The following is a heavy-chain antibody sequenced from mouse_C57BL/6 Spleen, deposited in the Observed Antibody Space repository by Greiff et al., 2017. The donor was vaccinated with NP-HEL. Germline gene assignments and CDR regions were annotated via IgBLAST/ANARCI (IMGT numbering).Heavy chain of an antibody. CDR1: GYSITSGYY. Sequence: EVQLQESGPGLVKPSQSLSLTCSVTGYSITSGYYWNWIRQFPGNKLEWMGYISYDGSNNYNPPLKNRISITRDTSKNQFFLKLNSVTTEDTATYYCASHYGSSSAWFAYWGQGTLVTVSA. D-gene: IGHD1-1*01. CDR2: ISYDGSN. V-gene: IGHV3-6*01. J-gene: IGHJ3*01. CDR3: ASHYGSSSAWFAY.